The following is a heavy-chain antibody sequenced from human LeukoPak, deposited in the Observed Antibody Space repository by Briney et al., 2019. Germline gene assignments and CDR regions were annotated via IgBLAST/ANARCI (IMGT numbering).Heavy chain of an antibody. V-gene: IGHV3-30*18. J-gene: IGHJ4*02. CDR2: ISYDGSDT. Sequence: PGGSLRLSCAASGFIFSTYGFHWVSQAPGEGLEWVAVISYDGSDTYYADSVKGRFTISRDNSKNTVFLQMNSLRAEDTAVYYCANARSSGWYESDYWGQGTMVTVSS. D-gene: IGHD6-19*01. CDR3: ANARSSGWYESDY. CDR1: GFIFSTYG.